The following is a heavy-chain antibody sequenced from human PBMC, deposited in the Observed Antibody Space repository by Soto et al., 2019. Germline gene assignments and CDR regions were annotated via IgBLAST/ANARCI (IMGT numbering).Heavy chain of an antibody. CDR3: ARSTSLGGMDV. CDR2: IRRSGDDT. Sequence: EVQLVESGGGLVMPGGSLRLSCIASGFSFSTYSMNWVRQAPGKGLEWVSSIRRSGDDTYYADSLKGRFTISRDNAKNSLSLQTISLRAEDTAVYYCARSTSLGGMDVWGQGTTVTVSS. V-gene: IGHV3-21*01. J-gene: IGHJ6*02. D-gene: IGHD1-1*01. CDR1: GFSFSTYS.